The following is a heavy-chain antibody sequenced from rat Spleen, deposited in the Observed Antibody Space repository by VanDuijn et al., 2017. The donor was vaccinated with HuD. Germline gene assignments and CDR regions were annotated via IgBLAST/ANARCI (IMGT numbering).Heavy chain of an antibody. J-gene: IGHJ2*01. CDR1: GFTFSTYW. CDR3: AVAGFGY. V-gene: IGHV5-58*01. D-gene: IGHD4-4*01. CDR2: ISSDGGYT. Sequence: EVQLVESGGGLVQPGRSLKVSCVASGFTFSTYWMYWVRQAPGKGLEWVSSISSDGGYTYYPDSVKGRFTISRDNAENTVYLRMNSLRSEDTATYYCAVAGFGYWGQGVMVTVSS.